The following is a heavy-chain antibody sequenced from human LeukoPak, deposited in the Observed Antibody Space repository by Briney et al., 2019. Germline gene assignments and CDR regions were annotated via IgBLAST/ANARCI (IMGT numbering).Heavy chain of an antibody. CDR2: IIPIFGTA. J-gene: IGHJ6*03. Sequence: ASVKVSCKAPGGTFSSYAISWVRQAPGQGLEWMGGIIPIFGTADYAQKFQGRVTITADKSTSTAYMELSSLRSEDTAVYYCAGGSSWLGDYYYYYMDVWGKGTTVTVSS. V-gene: IGHV1-69*06. CDR1: GGTFSSYA. CDR3: AGGSSWLGDYYYYYMDV. D-gene: IGHD6-13*01.